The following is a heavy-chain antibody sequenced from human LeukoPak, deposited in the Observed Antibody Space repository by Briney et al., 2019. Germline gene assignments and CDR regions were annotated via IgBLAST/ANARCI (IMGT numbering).Heavy chain of an antibody. Sequence: SETLSLTCSVSGGPIGTYYWTWIRQPPGKGLEWIGYIYYTGSTNYNPSLKSRATMSVDTSKSQVSLKMTSVTVADTAVYYCARPSIPSAAASALDIWGQGTMVTVSS. CDR2: IYYTGST. V-gene: IGHV4-59*08. CDR3: ARPSIPSAAASALDI. CDR1: GGPIGTYY. D-gene: IGHD2-2*01. J-gene: IGHJ3*02.